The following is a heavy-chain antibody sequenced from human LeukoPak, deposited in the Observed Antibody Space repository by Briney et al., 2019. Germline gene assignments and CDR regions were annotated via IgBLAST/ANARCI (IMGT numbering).Heavy chain of an antibody. J-gene: IGHJ5*02. Sequence: SETLSLTCAVYGGSFSGYYWSWIRQPPGKGLEWIGEINHSGSTNYNPSLKSRVTISVDTSKNQFSLKLSSVTAADTAVYYCARVGAFLGYCSGGSCYQVGWFDPWGQGTLVTVSS. CDR3: ARVGAFLGYCSGGSCYQVGWFDP. V-gene: IGHV4-34*01. D-gene: IGHD2-15*01. CDR2: INHSGST. CDR1: GGSFSGYY.